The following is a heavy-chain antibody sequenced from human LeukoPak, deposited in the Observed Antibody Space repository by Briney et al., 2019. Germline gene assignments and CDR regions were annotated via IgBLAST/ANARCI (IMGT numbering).Heavy chain of an antibody. CDR1: GFTFSDYY. CDR2: ISSSSNNI. CDR3: AKDLNRGLPDY. D-gene: IGHD2-21*01. Sequence: GGSLRLSCAASGFTFSDYYMTWIRQAPGKGLEWVSYISSSSNNIHYANSVRGRFTISRDNAKNSVYLQMNSLRAEDTAVYYCAKDLNRGLPDYWGQGTLVTVSS. V-gene: IGHV3-11*04. J-gene: IGHJ4*02.